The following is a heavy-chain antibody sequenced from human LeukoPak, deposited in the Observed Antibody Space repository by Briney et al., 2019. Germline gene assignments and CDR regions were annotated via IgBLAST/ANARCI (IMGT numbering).Heavy chain of an antibody. Sequence: GASVKVSCKASGYTFTIYYMHWVRQAPGQGLEWMGIINPSGGSTSYAQKFQGRVTMTRDMSTSTVYMELRSLRSDDTAVYYCARVGRLMVRGVILYYYYYMDVWGKGTTVTIS. D-gene: IGHD3-10*01. CDR2: INPSGGST. CDR3: ARVGRLMVRGVILYYYYYMDV. V-gene: IGHV1-46*01. CDR1: GYTFTIYY. J-gene: IGHJ6*03.